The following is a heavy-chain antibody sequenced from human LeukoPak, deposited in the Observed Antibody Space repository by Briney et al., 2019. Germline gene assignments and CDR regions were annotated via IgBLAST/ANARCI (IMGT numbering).Heavy chain of an antibody. CDR3: ARGDVLLWFGEF. J-gene: IGHJ4*02. D-gene: IGHD3-10*01. Sequence: PSETLSLTCSVSGGSISSYYWSWIRQPPGKGLEWIGYIYYSGSTYYNPSLKSRVTISVDTSKNQFSLKLSSVTAADTAVYYCARGDVLLWFGEFWGQGTLVTVSS. V-gene: IGHV4-59*08. CDR2: IYYSGST. CDR1: GGSISSYY.